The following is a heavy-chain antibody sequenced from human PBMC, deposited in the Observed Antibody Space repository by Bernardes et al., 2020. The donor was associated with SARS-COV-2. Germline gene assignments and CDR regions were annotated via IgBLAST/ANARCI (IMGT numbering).Heavy chain of an antibody. CDR1: GGSMNNYY. Sequence: SETLSLTCTVSGGSMNNYYWSWIRQPPGRGLAWIGHIYYIGNTYYNPSLKSRVTMFVDRSKNQFSLNLSALTAADTAVYYCARVGLYCYGSSCSPGRRGGRYSYHYYAMDVWGQGTTVTVFS. CDR2: IYYIGNT. V-gene: IGHV4-59*01. J-gene: IGHJ6*02. CDR3: ARVGLYCYGSSCSPGRRGGRYSYHYYAMDV. D-gene: IGHD3-22*01.